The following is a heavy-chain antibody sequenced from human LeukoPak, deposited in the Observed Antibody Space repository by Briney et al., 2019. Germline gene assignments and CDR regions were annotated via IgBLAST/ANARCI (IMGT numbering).Heavy chain of an antibody. J-gene: IGHJ4*02. CDR1: GFTFSKYA. CDR2: ISGGADST. V-gene: IGHV3-23*02. Sequence: GGSLTLSCAASGFTFSKYAMSWVRQAPGKGLEWVSTISGGADSTYYGVSVRGRFTISRDDSQNSLYLQLNSLKTEDTAVYYCVRVVTTGSGWYHFDNWGLGTLVTVSS. CDR3: VRVVTTGSGWYHFDN. D-gene: IGHD6-13*01.